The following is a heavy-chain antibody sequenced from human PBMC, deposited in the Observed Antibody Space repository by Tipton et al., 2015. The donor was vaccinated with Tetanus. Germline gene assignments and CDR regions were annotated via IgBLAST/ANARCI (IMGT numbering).Heavy chain of an antibody. D-gene: IGHD6-19*01. J-gene: IGHJ4*02. CDR3: ARGRDGQWLVRSRGYYFDY. CDR2: INHSGST. Sequence: LRLSCAVYGGSFSGYYWSWIRQPPGKGLEWIGEINHSGSTNYNPSLKSRVTISVDTSKNQFSLKLSSVTAADTAVYYCARGRDGQWLVRSRGYYFDYWGQGTLVTVSS. V-gene: IGHV4-34*01. CDR1: GGSFSGYY.